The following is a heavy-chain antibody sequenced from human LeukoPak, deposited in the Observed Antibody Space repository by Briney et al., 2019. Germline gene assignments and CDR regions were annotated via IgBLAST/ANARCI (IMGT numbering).Heavy chain of an antibody. Sequence: GRSLRLSCAASGFTFDDYAMHWVRQAPGKGLEWVSGISWNSGSIGYADSVKGRFTISRDNAKNSLYLQMNSLRAEETALYYCAKDKGSGVDYWGQGTLVTVSS. J-gene: IGHJ4*02. V-gene: IGHV3-9*01. CDR1: GFTFDDYA. D-gene: IGHD6-19*01. CDR3: AKDKGSGVDY. CDR2: ISWNSGSI.